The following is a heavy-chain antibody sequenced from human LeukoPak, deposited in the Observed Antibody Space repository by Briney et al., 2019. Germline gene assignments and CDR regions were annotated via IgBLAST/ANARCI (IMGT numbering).Heavy chain of an antibody. V-gene: IGHV4-39*01. CDR3: ARQGGLWLRAPFDY. CDR1: GGSISTSSYY. J-gene: IGHJ4*02. Sequence: PSETLSLTCTVSGGSISTSSYYGGWIRQPPGKGLEWIGSMYYSGSTYYNPSLQSRVTISVDTSKNQFSLRLTSVTAADTAVYYCARQGGLWLRAPFDYWGQGTLVTVSS. CDR2: MYYSGST. D-gene: IGHD5-18*01.